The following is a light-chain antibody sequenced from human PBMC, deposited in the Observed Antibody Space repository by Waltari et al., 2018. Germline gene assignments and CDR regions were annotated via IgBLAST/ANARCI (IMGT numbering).Light chain of an antibody. J-gene: IGKJ1*01. CDR3: QQYYSSPPT. V-gene: IGKV4-1*01. CDR1: QSVLYSSNNKNY. CDR2: WAS. Sequence: DIVMTQSPDSLAVSLGERATIHCKSPQSVLYSSNNKNYLTWYHHKPGQPPKLLIYWASTRESGVPDRFSGSGSGTDFTLTISSLQAEDVAVYYCQQYYSSPPTFGQGTKVEIK.